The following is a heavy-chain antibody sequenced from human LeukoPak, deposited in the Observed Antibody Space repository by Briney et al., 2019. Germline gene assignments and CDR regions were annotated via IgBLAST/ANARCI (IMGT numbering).Heavy chain of an antibody. J-gene: IGHJ4*02. Sequence: GGSLRLSCAASGFTFSSSAMSWVRQVPGKGLEWVSGISASGGSTYYADSVRGRFTISRDNAKNSLYLQMNSLRVEDTAVYYFAKEGRSLQTYWGQGTLVTVSS. V-gene: IGHV3-23*01. CDR3: AKEGRSLQTY. CDR1: GFTFSSSA. CDR2: ISASGGST. D-gene: IGHD5-24*01.